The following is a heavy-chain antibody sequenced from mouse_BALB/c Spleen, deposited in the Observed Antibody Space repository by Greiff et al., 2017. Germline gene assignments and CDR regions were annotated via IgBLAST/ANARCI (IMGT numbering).Heavy chain of an antibody. V-gene: IGHV2-6-7*01. CDR2: IWGDGST. CDR1: GFSLTGYG. J-gene: IGHJ4*01. CDR3: ARDERDYYGYYYAMDY. Sequence: QVQLKESGPGLVAPSQSLSITCTVSGFSLTGYGVNWVRQPPGKGLEWLGMIWGDGSTDYHSALKSRLSISKDNSKSQVFLKMNSLQTDDTARYYGARDERDYYGYYYAMDYWGQGTSVTVSS. D-gene: IGHD1-2*01.